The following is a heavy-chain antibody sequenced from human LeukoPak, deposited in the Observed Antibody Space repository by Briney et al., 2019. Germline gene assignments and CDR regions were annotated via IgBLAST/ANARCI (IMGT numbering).Heavy chain of an antibody. Sequence: SETLSLTCAVYGGSFSGYYWSWIRQPPGKGLEWIGEINHSGSTNYNPSLKSRVTISVDTSKNQFSLKLSSVTAADTAVYYCARVTVAGTPDYWGQGSLVIVSS. CDR1: GGSFSGYY. CDR2: INHSGST. V-gene: IGHV4-34*01. D-gene: IGHD6-19*01. J-gene: IGHJ4*02. CDR3: ARVTVAGTPDY.